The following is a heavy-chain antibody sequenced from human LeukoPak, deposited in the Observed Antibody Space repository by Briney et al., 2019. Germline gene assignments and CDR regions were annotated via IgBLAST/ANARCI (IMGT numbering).Heavy chain of an antibody. V-gene: IGHV4-30-4*08. Sequence: SETLSLTCTVSGGSISSGDYYWSWIRQPPGKGLEWIGYIYYSGSTYYNPSFKSRVTISVDTSKNQFSLKLSSVTAADTAVYYCARQSYYSGYARSFDIWGQGTMVTVS. D-gene: IGHD5-12*01. CDR1: GGSISSGDYY. J-gene: IGHJ3*02. CDR2: IYYSGST. CDR3: ARQSYYSGYARSFDI.